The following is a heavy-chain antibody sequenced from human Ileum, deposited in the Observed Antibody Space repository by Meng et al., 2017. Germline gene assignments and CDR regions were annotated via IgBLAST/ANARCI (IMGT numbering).Heavy chain of an antibody. CDR1: GGPVTSSSYD. CDR3: AGQPTSSGAGYSWFDP. J-gene: IGHJ5*02. CDR2: ITYTGNS. V-gene: IGHV4-39*01. Sequence: QLQLPESGPGLVKPTETMSLTCIASGGPVTSSSYDWGRIRQPPGKGLEWIGGITYTGNSYTTPSLKTRLTTSLDTSKNQFSLRLNSLTAADTAVYYCAGQPTSSGAGYSWFDPWGQGILVTVSS. D-gene: IGHD2-2*01.